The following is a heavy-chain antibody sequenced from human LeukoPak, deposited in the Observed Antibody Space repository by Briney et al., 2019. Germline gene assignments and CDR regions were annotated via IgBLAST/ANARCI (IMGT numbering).Heavy chain of an antibody. J-gene: IGHJ4*02. CDR1: GGSISSGNYY. CDR2: IYTSGST. D-gene: IGHD6-19*01. Sequence: SETLSLTCTVSGGSISSGNYYWSWIRQPAGKGLEWIGRIYTSGSTNYNPSLKSRVTISVDTSKSQFSLKLSSVTAADTAVYYCARRNRYSSGWYSDYWGQGTLVTVSS. V-gene: IGHV4-61*02. CDR3: ARRNRYSSGWYSDY.